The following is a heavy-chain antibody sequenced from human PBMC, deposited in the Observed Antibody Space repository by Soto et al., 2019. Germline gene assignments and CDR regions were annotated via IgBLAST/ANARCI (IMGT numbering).Heavy chain of an antibody. CDR2: IYYSGST. CDR3: ASNYGSERPSYYYYGMDV. Sequence: SETLSVTCTVSGDSIRSTTYYWGWIRQPPGKGLEWIGSIYYSGSTYYNPSLKSRVTIFVDTSKNQFSLQLSSVTAADTAVYYCASNYGSERPSYYYYGMDVWGRGTTVTVSS. CDR1: GDSIRSTTYY. V-gene: IGHV4-39*01. J-gene: IGHJ6*02. D-gene: IGHD3-10*01.